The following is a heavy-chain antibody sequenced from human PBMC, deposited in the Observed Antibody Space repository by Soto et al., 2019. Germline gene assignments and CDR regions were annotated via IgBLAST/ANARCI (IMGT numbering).Heavy chain of an antibody. CDR3: ARDLWGVGVPGP. J-gene: IGHJ5*02. CDR2: ISYDGSNK. D-gene: IGHD3-16*01. Sequence: GGSLRLSCAASGFTFSSYAMHWVRQAPGKGLEWVAVISYDGSNKYYADSVKGRFTISRDNAKNSLYLQMNSLRAEDTAVYYCARDLWGVGVPGPWGQGTLVTVSS. CDR1: GFTFSSYA. V-gene: IGHV3-30-3*01.